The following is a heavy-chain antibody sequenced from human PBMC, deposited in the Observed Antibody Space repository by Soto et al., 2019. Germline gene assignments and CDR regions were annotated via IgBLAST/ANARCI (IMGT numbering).Heavy chain of an antibody. Sequence: PGGSLRLSCAASGFTFSSYMTWVRQAPGKGLEWVSVIYSGGPTYYADSVKGRFTISRDTSKNTLYLQMNTLRADDTAVYYCASSAGFCSGGSCYDYWGQGTLVTVSS. CDR1: GFTFSSY. CDR3: ASSAGFCSGGSCYDY. D-gene: IGHD2-15*01. J-gene: IGHJ4*02. V-gene: IGHV3-53*01. CDR2: IYSGGPT.